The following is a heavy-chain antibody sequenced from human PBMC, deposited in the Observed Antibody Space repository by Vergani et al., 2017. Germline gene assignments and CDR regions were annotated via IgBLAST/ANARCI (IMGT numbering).Heavy chain of an antibody. CDR3: AKVGGYYYDSSGYYYVDY. Sequence: EVQLVESGGGLIQPGGSLRLSCAASGFTVSSNYMSWVRQAPGKGLEWVSVIYSGGSTYYADSVKGRFTISRDNSKNTLYLQMSSLRAEDTAVYYCAKVGGYYYDSSGYYYVDYWGQGTLVTVSS. J-gene: IGHJ4*02. CDR1: GFTVSSNY. D-gene: IGHD3-22*01. V-gene: IGHV3-53*01. CDR2: IYSGGST.